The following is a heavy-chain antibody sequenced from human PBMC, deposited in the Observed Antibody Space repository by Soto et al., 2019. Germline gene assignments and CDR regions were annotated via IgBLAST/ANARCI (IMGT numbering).Heavy chain of an antibody. V-gene: IGHV3-23*01. CDR2: TLGSGETT. Sequence: EVQLLESGGGLAQPGGSLRVSCAASGFTFSNYAMSWVRQAPGKGLEWVSATLGSGETTWYADSVKGRFTISRDNSKNTLYLQMNSLRAEDTAVYYCAKEYCRGGGCHYAYFDSWGQGTLVTVSS. D-gene: IGHD2-15*01. J-gene: IGHJ4*02. CDR3: AKEYCRGGGCHYAYFDS. CDR1: GFTFSNYA.